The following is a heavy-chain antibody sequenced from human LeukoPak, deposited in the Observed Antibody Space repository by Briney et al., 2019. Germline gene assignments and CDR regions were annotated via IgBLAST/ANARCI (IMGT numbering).Heavy chain of an antibody. V-gene: IGHV3-23*01. CDR1: RFTFSSYA. CDR3: AKEAGSSGWYRGPDAFDI. CDR2: ISGSGGST. D-gene: IGHD6-19*01. Sequence: GGSLRLSCAASRFTFSSYAMSWVRQAPGKGLEWVSAISGSGGSTYYADSVKGRFTISRDNSKNTLYLQMNSLRAEDTAVYYCAKEAGSSGWYRGPDAFDIWGQGTMVTVSS. J-gene: IGHJ3*02.